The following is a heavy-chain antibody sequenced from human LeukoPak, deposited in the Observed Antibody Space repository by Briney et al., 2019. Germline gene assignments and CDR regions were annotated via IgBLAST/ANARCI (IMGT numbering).Heavy chain of an antibody. D-gene: IGHD3-10*01. CDR3: AREVGEYYFDY. CDR2: IYYSGST. Sequence: SETLSLTCAVYGGSFSGYYWSWIRQPPGKGLEWIGSIYYSGSTYYNPSLKSRVTISVDTSKNQFSLKLSSVTAADTAVYYCAREVGEYYFDYWGQGTLVTVSS. V-gene: IGHV4-34*01. CDR1: GGSFSGYY. J-gene: IGHJ4*02.